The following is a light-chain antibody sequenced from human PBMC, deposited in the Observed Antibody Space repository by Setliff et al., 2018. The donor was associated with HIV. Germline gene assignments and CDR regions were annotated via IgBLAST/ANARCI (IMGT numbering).Light chain of an antibody. J-gene: IGLJ2*01. CDR3: CSYAGSYTVL. Sequence: QSALTQPPSVSGSPGQSVTMSCTGTSSDVGGYNYVSWYQQHPGKAPKLMIYDVSKRPSGVPDRFSGSKSGNTAFLTISGLQGEDEADYYCCSYAGSYTVLFGGGTKVTV. CDR1: SSDVGGYNY. CDR2: DVS. V-gene: IGLV2-11*01.